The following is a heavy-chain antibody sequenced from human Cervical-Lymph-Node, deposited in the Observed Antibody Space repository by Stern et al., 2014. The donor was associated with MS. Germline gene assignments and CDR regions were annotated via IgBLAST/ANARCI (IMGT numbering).Heavy chain of an antibody. Sequence: QVQLVESGPEVRQPGASVRVSCKASGYTFTTPNYGIAWVREAPGRGLEWMGCISCYNGNTVYAQKLQDRITMTTDTSTSTAYMELRSLRSDDTAFYYCARERLRDFNDYHFDSWGQGTLVTVSS. CDR2: ISCYNGNT. CDR1: GYTFTTPNYG. J-gene: IGHJ4*02. V-gene: IGHV1-18*01. D-gene: IGHD4-11*01. CDR3: ARERLRDFNDYHFDS.